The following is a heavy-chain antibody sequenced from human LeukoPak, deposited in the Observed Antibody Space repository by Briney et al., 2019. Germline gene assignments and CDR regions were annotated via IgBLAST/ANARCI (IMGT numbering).Heavy chain of an antibody. D-gene: IGHD5-18*01. CDR2: ISSSSPYI. J-gene: IGHJ4*02. Sequence: GGSLRLSCAASAFTLSDYSMNWVRQAPGKGLEWVASISSSSPYIYYTDSVKGRFTISRDNAKNSLYLQMNSLRAEDTAVYYCARLYSRVGPFDYWGQGTLVTVSS. CDR3: ARLYSRVGPFDY. V-gene: IGHV3-21*01. CDR1: AFTLSDYS.